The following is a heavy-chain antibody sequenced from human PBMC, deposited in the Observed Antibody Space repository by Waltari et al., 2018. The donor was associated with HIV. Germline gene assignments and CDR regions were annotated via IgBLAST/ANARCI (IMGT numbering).Heavy chain of an antibody. Sequence: EVQLVQSGAEVKTTGEYLKISCKSSGYSFTSYWTGVVRQMPGKGLEWMGIIYPGDSDTRYSPSFQGQVTISADKSISTAYLQWSSLKASDTAMYYCARRGEGVRRYFDLWGRGTLVTVSS. D-gene: IGHD3-10*01. CDR1: GYSFTSYW. J-gene: IGHJ2*01. CDR2: IYPGDSDT. CDR3: ARRGEGVRRYFDL. V-gene: IGHV5-51*03.